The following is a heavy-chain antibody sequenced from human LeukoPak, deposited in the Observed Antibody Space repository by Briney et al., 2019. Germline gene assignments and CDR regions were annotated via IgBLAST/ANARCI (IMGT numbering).Heavy chain of an antibody. CDR3: AKTRYYYDSSGYPYYFDY. Sequence: ASVKVSCKASGYTFTTLDINWVRQATGQGLEWMGWINPNSGNTGYAQKFQGRVTITADESTSTAYMELSSLRSDDTAVYYCAKTRYYYDSSGYPYYFDYWGQGTLVTVSS. V-gene: IGHV1-8*03. CDR1: GYTFTTLD. J-gene: IGHJ4*02. D-gene: IGHD3-22*01. CDR2: INPNSGNT.